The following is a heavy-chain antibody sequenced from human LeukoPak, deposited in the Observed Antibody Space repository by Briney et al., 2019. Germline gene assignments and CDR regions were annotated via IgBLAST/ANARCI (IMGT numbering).Heavy chain of an antibody. J-gene: IGHJ4*02. Sequence: PGGSLRLSCVASGFTVSNKYMSWVRQAPGKGLEWVSVLYNAGSTYYADSVKGRFTISRDNSKNTLYLQMYSLRAEDTAVYYCAREIKDSSLSYYFDYWGQGTLVTVSS. CDR1: GFTVSNKY. V-gene: IGHV3-53*01. D-gene: IGHD6-13*01. CDR2: LYNAGST. CDR3: AREIKDSSLSYYFDY.